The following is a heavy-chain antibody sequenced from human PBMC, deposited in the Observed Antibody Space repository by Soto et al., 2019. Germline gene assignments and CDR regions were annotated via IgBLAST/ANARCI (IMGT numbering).Heavy chain of an antibody. V-gene: IGHV1-69*13. D-gene: IGHD6-19*01. J-gene: IGHJ4*02. Sequence: ASVKVSCKASGGTFSSYAISWVRQAPGQGLEWMGGIIPIFGTANYAQKFQGRVTITADESTSTAYMELSSLRSEDTAVYYCARVNRAVAGLLDYWGQGTLVTVSS. CDR1: GGTFSSYA. CDR2: IIPIFGTA. CDR3: ARVNRAVAGLLDY.